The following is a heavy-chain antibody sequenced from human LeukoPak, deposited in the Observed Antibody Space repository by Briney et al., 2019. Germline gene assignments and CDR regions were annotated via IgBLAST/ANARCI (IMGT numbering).Heavy chain of an antibody. Sequence: ASVKVSCKASGYTFTGYYMHWVRQAPGQGLEWMGWINPNSGGTNYAQKFQGRVTMTRDTSISAAYMELSRLRSDDTAVYYCARAIAAAGGPWFDPWGQGTLVTVSS. CDR2: INPNSGGT. J-gene: IGHJ5*02. CDR1: GYTFTGYY. CDR3: ARAIAAAGGPWFDP. V-gene: IGHV1-2*02. D-gene: IGHD6-13*01.